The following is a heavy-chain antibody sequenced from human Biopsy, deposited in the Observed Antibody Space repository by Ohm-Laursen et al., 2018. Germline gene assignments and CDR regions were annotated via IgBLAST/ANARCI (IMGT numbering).Heavy chain of an antibody. J-gene: IGHJ3*02. CDR3: AKHGSGWTGDDAFHI. D-gene: IGHD6-19*01. CDR2: ISYSRDT. Sequence: SETLFLTCTVSGGSISGSSWSWIRQAPGKGLEWIGYISYSRDTNYNPSLKSRITISVDTSKNQFSLKLTSVTAADTAVYYCAKHGSGWTGDDAFHIWGQGTMVTVSS. V-gene: IGHV4-59*08. CDR1: GGSISGSS.